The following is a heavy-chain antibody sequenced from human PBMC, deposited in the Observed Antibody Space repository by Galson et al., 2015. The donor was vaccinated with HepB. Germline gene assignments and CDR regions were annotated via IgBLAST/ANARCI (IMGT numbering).Heavy chain of an antibody. V-gene: IGHV4-30-4*01. CDR3: ARISRSGSYYNYYYYGMDV. Sequence: LSLTCAVSGGSISSGGYYWSWIRQPPGKGLEWIGYIYYSGSTYYNPSLKSRVTISVDTSKNQFSLKLSSVTAADTAVYYCARISRSGSYYNYYYYGMDVWGQGTTVTVSS. CDR2: IYYSGST. J-gene: IGHJ6*02. CDR1: GGSISSGGYY. D-gene: IGHD3-10*01.